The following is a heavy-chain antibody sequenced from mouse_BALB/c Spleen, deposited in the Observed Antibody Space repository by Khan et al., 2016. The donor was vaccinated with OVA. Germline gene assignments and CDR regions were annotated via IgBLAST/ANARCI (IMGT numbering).Heavy chain of an antibody. CDR3: TRSRTY. V-gene: IGHV3-2*02. J-gene: IGHJ3*01. CDR1: GYSITSDYA. Sequence: EVQLQESGPGLVKPSQSLSLTCTVTGYSITSDYAWNWIRQFPGNKLEWMGIISYNGSTSYTPSLKSRIPITRDTSKNQFFLQLNSVTTEDTATYYRTRSRTYWGQGTLVTVSA. CDR2: ISYNGST.